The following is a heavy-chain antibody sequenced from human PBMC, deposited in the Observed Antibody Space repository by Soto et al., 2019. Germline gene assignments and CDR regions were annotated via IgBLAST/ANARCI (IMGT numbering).Heavy chain of an antibody. Sequence: QVQLQESGPGLVEPSGTLSLTCAVSGGSISSNTWWSWVRQPPGKGLEWIGAIYHSGTTNYNPSRTIRHSSSDDKSKALVLVKVTLSAAADSAVYYCATGGSYCITASCSYWDRDLWGSGT. CDR3: ATGGSYCITASCSYWDRDL. CDR2: IYHSGTT. CDR1: GGSISSNTW. J-gene: IGHJ2*01. V-gene: IGHV4-4*02. D-gene: IGHD1-26*01.